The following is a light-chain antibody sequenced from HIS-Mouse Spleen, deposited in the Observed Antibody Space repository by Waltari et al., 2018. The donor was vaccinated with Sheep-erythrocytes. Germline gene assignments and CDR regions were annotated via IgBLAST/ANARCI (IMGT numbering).Light chain of an antibody. CDR3: CSYAGSYTFV. J-gene: IGLJ1*01. CDR2: DVS. Sequence: QSALTQPRSVSGSPGQSVTISCTGTSSDVGGYNYVSWYQQHPGKAPKLMIYDVSKRPSGFPDRFSGSKSGNKASLTISGLQAEDEADYYCCSYAGSYTFVFGTGTKVTVL. CDR1: SSDVGGYNY. V-gene: IGLV2-11*01.